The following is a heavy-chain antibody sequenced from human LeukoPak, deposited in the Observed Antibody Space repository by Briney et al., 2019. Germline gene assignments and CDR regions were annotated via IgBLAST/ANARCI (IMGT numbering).Heavy chain of an antibody. CDR1: GFTFSNAW. D-gene: IGHD2-15*01. Sequence: GGSPRLSCAASGFTFSNAWMSWVRQAPGKGLEWVGRIKSKTDGGTTDYAAPVKGRFTISRDDSKNTLYLQMNSLKTEDTAVYYCTTTASYCSGGSCYVYAFDIWGQGTMVTVSS. J-gene: IGHJ3*02. CDR2: IKSKTDGGTT. V-gene: IGHV3-15*01. CDR3: TTTASYCSGGSCYVYAFDI.